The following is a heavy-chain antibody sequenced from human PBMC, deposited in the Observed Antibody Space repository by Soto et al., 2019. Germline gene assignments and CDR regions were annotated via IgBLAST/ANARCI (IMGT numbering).Heavy chain of an antibody. V-gene: IGHV2-5*02. CDR2: VYWDDDK. CDR1: GFSLSKSGVS. Sequence: SGPTLVNPTQTLTLTCSFSGFSLSKSGVSVAWLRQPPGKALEWLAVVYWDDDKRYNPYLKTRLTITKDTSRKEVLLTMTNMDPVDTGTYYCDRHLSPRLPLDYWGQGILVTVSS. CDR3: DRHLSPRLPLDY. J-gene: IGHJ4*02. D-gene: IGHD5-12*01.